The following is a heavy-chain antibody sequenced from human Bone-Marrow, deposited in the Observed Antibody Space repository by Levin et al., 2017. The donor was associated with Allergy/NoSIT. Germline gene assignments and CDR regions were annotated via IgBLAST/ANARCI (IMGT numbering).Heavy chain of an antibody. D-gene: IGHD1-26*01. V-gene: IGHV3-43*01. CDR1: GFTFDDYT. CDR2: ISWDGGVT. J-gene: IGHJ6*02. Sequence: GGSLRLSCAASGFTFDDYTMHWVRQAPGKGLEWVSLISWDGGVTYYADSVKGRFTISRDNSKNSLYLQMNSLRTEDTALYYCAKYLSIVCLRCGMDVWGQGTSVIVSS. CDR3: AKYLSIVCLRCGMDV.